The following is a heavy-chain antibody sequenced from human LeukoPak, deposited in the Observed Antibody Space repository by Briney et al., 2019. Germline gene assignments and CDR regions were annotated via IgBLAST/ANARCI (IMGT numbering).Heavy chain of an antibody. D-gene: IGHD6-13*01. CDR2: IYSGGST. CDR1: GFTVSSNY. Sequence: GGSLRLSCAASGFTVSSNYMSWVRQAPGKGLEWVSVIYSGGSTYYADSVKGRFTISRDNSKNTLYLQMNSLRAEDTAVYYCARVGRSSWTPFRLGYYMDVWGKGTTVTISS. CDR3: ARVGRSSWTPFRLGYYMDV. J-gene: IGHJ6*03. V-gene: IGHV3-66*01.